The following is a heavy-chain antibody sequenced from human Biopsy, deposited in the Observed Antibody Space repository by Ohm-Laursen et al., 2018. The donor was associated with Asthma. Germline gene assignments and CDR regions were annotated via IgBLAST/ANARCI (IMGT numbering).Heavy chain of an antibody. V-gene: IGHV3-33*05. J-gene: IGHJ4*02. D-gene: IGHD3-10*01. CDR3: ARGLDYSGRSGFDY. Sequence: SLRLSCAAPGFTFSSYGMDWVRQAPGKGLEWVALMSYDGSIKDYAGSVKGRFTISRDNSMNTLYLHMYSLRVEDTAVYYCARGLDYSGRSGFDYWGQGTLVIVSS. CDR1: GFTFSSYG. CDR2: MSYDGSIK.